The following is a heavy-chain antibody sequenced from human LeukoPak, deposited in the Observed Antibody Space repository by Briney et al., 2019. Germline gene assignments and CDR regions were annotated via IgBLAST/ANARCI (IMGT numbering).Heavy chain of an antibody. V-gene: IGHV5-51*01. CDR1: GYSFTSYW. J-gene: IGHJ4*02. CDR3: ARLPRIGYCSSTSCYTLTSFDY. Sequence: GESLKISCKGSGYSFTSYWIGWVRQMPGKGLEWMGIIYPGDSDTRYSPSFQGRVTISADKSISTAYLQWSSLKASDTAMYYCARLPRIGYCSSTSCYTLTSFDYWGQGTLVTVSS. D-gene: IGHD2-2*01. CDR2: IYPGDSDT.